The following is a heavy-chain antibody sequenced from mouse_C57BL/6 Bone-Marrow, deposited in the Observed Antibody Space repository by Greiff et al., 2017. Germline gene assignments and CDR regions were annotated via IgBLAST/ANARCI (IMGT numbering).Heavy chain of an antibody. V-gene: IGHV1-82*01. Sequence: QVQLQQSGPELVKPGASVKISCKASGYAFSSSWMNWVKQRPGTGLEWTGRIYPGDGDTNYNGKFKGKATLTADKSSSTAYMQLSSLTSEVSAVYFCARRDYSDVWGTGTTVTVSS. CDR1: GYAFSSSW. J-gene: IGHJ1*03. D-gene: IGHD3-3*01. CDR3: ARRDYSDV. CDR2: IYPGDGDT.